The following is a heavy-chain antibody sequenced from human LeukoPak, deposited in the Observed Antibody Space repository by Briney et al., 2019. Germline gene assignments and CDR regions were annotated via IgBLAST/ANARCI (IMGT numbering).Heavy chain of an antibody. CDR3: ARRQGCSSTSCPPDS. J-gene: IGHJ4*02. CDR1: GYSFTTYW. Sequence: GASVKISCRGSGYSFTTYWIGWVRQMPGKGLEWMGIIYPGDSDTRYSPSFQGQVTMSADKSINTAYLQWSSLKASDTAMYYCARRQGCSSTSCPPDSWGQGTLVTVSS. D-gene: IGHD2-2*01. V-gene: IGHV5-51*01. CDR2: IYPGDSDT.